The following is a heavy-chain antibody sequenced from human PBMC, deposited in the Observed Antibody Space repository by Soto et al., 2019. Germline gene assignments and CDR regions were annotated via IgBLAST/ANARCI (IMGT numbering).Heavy chain of an antibody. CDR1: GGSISSSSYY. CDR3: ARTNEVESDFRY. J-gene: IGHJ4*02. D-gene: IGHD1-1*01. Sequence: PSETLSLTCTVSGGSISSSSYYWGWIRQPPGKGLEWIGSIYYSGSTYYNPSLKSRVTISVDTSKNQFSLKLSSVTAADTAVYYCARTNEVESDFRYWGQGTLVTVSS. V-gene: IGHV4-39*01. CDR2: IYYSGST.